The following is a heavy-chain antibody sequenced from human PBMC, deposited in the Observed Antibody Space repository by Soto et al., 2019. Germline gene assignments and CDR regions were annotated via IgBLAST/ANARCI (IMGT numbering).Heavy chain of an antibody. Sequence: SVKVSCTASGSTFTYRYLHWVRQAPGQALEWMGWITPFNGNTNYAQKFQDRVTITRDRSMSTAYMELSSLRSEDTAMYYCATKRVNWNYGGNDAFDIWGQGTMVTVSS. J-gene: IGHJ3*02. CDR1: GSTFTYRY. D-gene: IGHD1-7*01. CDR3: ATKRVNWNYGGNDAFDI. V-gene: IGHV1-45*02. CDR2: ITPFNGNT.